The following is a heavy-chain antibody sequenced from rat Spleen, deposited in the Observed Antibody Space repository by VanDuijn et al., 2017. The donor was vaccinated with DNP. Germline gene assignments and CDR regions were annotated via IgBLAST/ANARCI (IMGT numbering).Heavy chain of an antibody. Sequence: EVQLVQSGGGLVQPGRSLKLSCAASGFTFSDYYMAWVRQAPTKGLEWVAYISYDGGVTYHGDSVKGRFTISRDIAKSTLYLQMNSLRSEDMATYYCVRPIYYYGSFPGYWGQGVMVTVSS. CDR1: GFTFSDYY. CDR3: VRPIYYYGSFPGY. D-gene: IGHD1-2*01. J-gene: IGHJ2*01. V-gene: IGHV5-22*01. CDR2: ISYDGGVT.